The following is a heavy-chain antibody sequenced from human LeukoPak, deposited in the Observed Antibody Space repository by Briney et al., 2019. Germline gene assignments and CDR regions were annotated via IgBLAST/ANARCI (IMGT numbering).Heavy chain of an antibody. V-gene: IGHV3-11*06. D-gene: IGHD6-19*01. CDR2: ISSSSSCT. Sequence: PGGSLRLSCAASGFTFSDYYMSWIRQAPGKGLEWVSYISSSSSCTNYADSVKGRFTISRDNAKNSLYLQMNSLRAEDTAVYYCARAGTRRAYYFDYWGQGTLVTVSS. CDR3: ARAGTRRAYYFDY. J-gene: IGHJ4*02. CDR1: GFTFSDYY.